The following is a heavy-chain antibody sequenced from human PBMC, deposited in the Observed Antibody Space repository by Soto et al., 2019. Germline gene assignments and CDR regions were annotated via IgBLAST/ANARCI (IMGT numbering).Heavy chain of an antibody. V-gene: IGHV3-23*01. D-gene: IGHD6-13*01. Sequence: EVQLLESGGDSVPPGGSLRLSCAASGFSISSYGMSWVRQAPGKGLECVSSSGSGYSIYYADSVEGRFTISRDNSKNTLFLQMNNLRADDTAVYYCAKGRGSSWSVVFFDYWGQGALVTVSS. CDR2: SGSGYSI. CDR3: AKGRGSSWSVVFFDY. J-gene: IGHJ4*02. CDR1: GFSISSYG.